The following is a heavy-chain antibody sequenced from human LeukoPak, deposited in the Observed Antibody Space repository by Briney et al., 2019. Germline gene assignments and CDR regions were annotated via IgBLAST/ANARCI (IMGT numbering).Heavy chain of an antibody. Sequence: SETLSLTCTVSGYSISSGYYWGWIRQPPGNGLEWIGSIYHSGSTYYNPSLKSRVTISVDTSKNQFSLKLSSVTAADTAVYYCAKDSARDIVVVPARLDIWGQGTMVTVSS. CDR2: IYHSGST. CDR1: GYSISSGYY. J-gene: IGHJ3*02. V-gene: IGHV4-38-2*02. D-gene: IGHD2-2*01. CDR3: AKDSARDIVVVPARLDI.